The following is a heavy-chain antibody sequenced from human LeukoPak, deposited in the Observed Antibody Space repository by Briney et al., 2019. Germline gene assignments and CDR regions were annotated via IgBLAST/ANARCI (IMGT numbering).Heavy chain of an antibody. J-gene: IGHJ4*02. D-gene: IGHD3-10*01. Sequence: GGSLRLSCAASGFTFSSYWMHWVRQAPGKGMGWVSRINSVGSSTSYADSVKGRFPISRDNAKNTLYLQMNSLRAEDTAVYYCARSFRSSGSENFDYWGQGTLVTVSS. CDR2: INSVGSST. CDR3: ARSFRSSGSENFDY. CDR1: GFTFSSYW. V-gene: IGHV3-74*01.